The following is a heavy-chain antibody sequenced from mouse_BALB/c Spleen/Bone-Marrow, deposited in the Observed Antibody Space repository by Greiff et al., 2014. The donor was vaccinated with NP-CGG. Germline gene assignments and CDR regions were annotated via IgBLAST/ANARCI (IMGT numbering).Heavy chain of an antibody. D-gene: IGHD3-1*01. CDR1: GYTFSSYW. CDR3: ARELGLRLAY. CDR2: ILPGSGST. V-gene: IGHV1-9*01. J-gene: IGHJ3*01. Sequence: VQLQQSGAELMKPGASVKISCKTSGYTFSSYWIEWVKQRPGHGLEWIGEILPGSGSTNSNERFKGKATFTADTSPNTAYMQLSSLTSEDSAVYYCARELGLRLAYWGQGTLVTVSA.